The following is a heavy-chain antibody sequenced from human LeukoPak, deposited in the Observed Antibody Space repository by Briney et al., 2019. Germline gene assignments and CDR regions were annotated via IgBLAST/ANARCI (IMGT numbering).Heavy chain of an antibody. CDR1: GFTFSSYA. CDR2: ISGSGGST. D-gene: IGHD3-10*01. V-gene: IGHV3-23*01. J-gene: IGHJ4*02. Sequence: PGGSLRLSCAASGFTFSSYAMSWVRQAPGKGLEWVSAISGSGGSTYYADSVKGRFTISRDNAKNSLYLQMNSLRDEDTAMYYCAGGSGSSDWMIDYWGQGTLVTVSS. CDR3: AGGSGSSDWMIDY.